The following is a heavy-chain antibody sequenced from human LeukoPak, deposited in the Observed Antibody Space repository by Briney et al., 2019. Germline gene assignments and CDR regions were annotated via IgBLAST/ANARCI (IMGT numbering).Heavy chain of an antibody. D-gene: IGHD3-16*02. V-gene: IGHV4-38-2*02. CDR3: ARDQEYDYVWGSYRPFDY. CDR1: GYSISSGYY. Sequence: PSETLSLTCAVSGYSISSGYYRGWIRQPPGKGLEWIGSIYHSGSTYYNPSLKSRVTISVDTSKNQFSLKLSSVTAADTAVYYCARDQEYDYVWGSYRPFDYWGQGTLVTVSS. J-gene: IGHJ4*02. CDR2: IYHSGST.